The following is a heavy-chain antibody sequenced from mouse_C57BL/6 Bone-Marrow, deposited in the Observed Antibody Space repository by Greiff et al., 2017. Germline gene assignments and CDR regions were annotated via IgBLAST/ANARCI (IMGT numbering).Heavy chain of an antibody. D-gene: IGHD1-1*01. Sequence: QVQLQQSGPELVKPGASVKISCKASGYAFSSSWMNWVQQRPGKGLEWIGRIYPGDGDTNYNGTFKGKATLTADKSSSTAYMQLSSLTSEDSAVYFCGRPQYYGSSPTPYFDVWGTGTTVTVSS. CDR1: GYAFSSSW. J-gene: IGHJ1*03. CDR2: IYPGDGDT. V-gene: IGHV1-82*01. CDR3: GRPQYYGSSPTPYFDV.